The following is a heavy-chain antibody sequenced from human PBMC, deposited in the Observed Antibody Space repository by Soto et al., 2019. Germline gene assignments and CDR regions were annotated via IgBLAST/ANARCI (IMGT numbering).Heavy chain of an antibody. J-gene: IGHJ4*02. CDR3: ARDRPHLQETTGRIES. V-gene: IGHV4-30-4*01. D-gene: IGHD1-7*01. CDR1: GGSINNAEDN. Sequence: QVQLQESGPGLVKPSQTLSLTCTVYGGSINNAEDNWTWIRQPPGKGLEYIGYITYSGNTFYKSSLKSRITMSVDTSKNQFSLRLTSVTAADTAVYYCARDRPHLQETTGRIESWGQGMLVTVSS. CDR2: ITYSGNT.